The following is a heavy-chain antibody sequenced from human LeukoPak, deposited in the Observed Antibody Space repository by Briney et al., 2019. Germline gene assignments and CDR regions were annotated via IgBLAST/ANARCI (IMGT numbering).Heavy chain of an antibody. Sequence: PSETLSLTCTVSGGSISSYYWSWIRQPLGKGLEWIGYIYTSGSTNYNPSLKSRVTISVDTSKNQFSLKLSSVTAADTAVYYCARLPGVTIFGVVIFDAFDIWGQGTMVTVSS. J-gene: IGHJ3*02. CDR1: GGSISSYY. V-gene: IGHV4-4*09. CDR2: IYTSGST. D-gene: IGHD3-3*01. CDR3: ARLPGVTIFGVVIFDAFDI.